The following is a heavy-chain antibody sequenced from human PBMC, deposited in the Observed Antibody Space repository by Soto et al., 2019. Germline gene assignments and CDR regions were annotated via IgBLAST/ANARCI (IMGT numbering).Heavy chain of an antibody. J-gene: IGHJ6*02. V-gene: IGHV4-34*01. CDR1: GGSFSGYY. CDR3: ARGPLVDSSWYGIYYYYGMHV. CDR2: INHSGST. Sequence: PSETLSLTCAVYGGSFSGYYWSWIRQPPGKGLEWIGEINHSGSTNYNPSLKSRVTISVDTSKNQFSLKLSSVTAADTAVYYCARGPLVDSSWYGIYYYYGMHVWGQGTTVTVSS. D-gene: IGHD6-13*01.